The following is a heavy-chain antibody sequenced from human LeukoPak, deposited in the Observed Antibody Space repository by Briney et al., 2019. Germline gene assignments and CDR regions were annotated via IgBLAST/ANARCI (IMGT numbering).Heavy chain of an antibody. V-gene: IGHV1-46*01. CDR2: INPSGGST. CDR1: GYTFTSYY. J-gene: IGHJ4*02. CDR3: ARDPRITIFGAVIFYFDY. D-gene: IGHD3-3*01. Sequence: ASVKVSCKASGYTFTSYYMHWVRQAPGQGLEWMGIINPSGGSTSYAQKFQGRVTMTRDTSTSTVYMELSSLRSEDTAVYYCARDPRITIFGAVIFYFDYWGQGTLVTVSS.